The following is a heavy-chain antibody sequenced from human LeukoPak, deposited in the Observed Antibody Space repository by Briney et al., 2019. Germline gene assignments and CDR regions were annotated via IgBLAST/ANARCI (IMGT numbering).Heavy chain of an antibody. J-gene: IGHJ4*02. CDR1: GFIFSNYW. CDR2: INSDGSST. Sequence: GGSLRLSCAASGFIFSNYWMIWVRQPPGKGLVWVSRINSDGSSTSYADSVKGRFTISRDNAKNTLYLQMNSLRAEDTAVYYCARVRGGYYSDYWGQGTLVTVS. D-gene: IGHD3-16*01. CDR3: ARVRGGYYSDY. V-gene: IGHV3-74*01.